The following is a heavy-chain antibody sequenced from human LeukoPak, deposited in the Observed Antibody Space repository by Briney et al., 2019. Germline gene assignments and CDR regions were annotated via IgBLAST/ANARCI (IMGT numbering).Heavy chain of an antibody. Sequence: PGGSLRLSCAASGFTFSSYAMSWVRQAPGKGLEWVSAISGSGGSTYYADSVKGRFTISRDNSKNTLYLQMNSLRGEDTAVYYCAKGGYSMIYFDYWGQGTLVTVSS. CDR1: GFTFSSYA. D-gene: IGHD5-18*01. V-gene: IGHV3-23*01. CDR3: AKGGYSMIYFDY. J-gene: IGHJ4*02. CDR2: ISGSGGST.